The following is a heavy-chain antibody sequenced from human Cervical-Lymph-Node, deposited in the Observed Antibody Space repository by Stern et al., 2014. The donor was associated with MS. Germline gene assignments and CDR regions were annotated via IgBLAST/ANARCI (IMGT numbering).Heavy chain of an antibody. CDR2: ISYDGSNK. J-gene: IGHJ4*02. V-gene: IGHV3-30*01. Sequence: DQLVESGGGVVQPGRSLRLSCAASGFTFSSYAMHWVRQAPGKGLEWVAVISYDGSNKYYADSVKGRFTISRDNSKNTLYLQMNSLRAEDTAVYYCARDGFCSGGSCYSGFDYWGQGTLVTVSS. CDR3: ARDGFCSGGSCYSGFDY. CDR1: GFTFSSYA. D-gene: IGHD2-15*01.